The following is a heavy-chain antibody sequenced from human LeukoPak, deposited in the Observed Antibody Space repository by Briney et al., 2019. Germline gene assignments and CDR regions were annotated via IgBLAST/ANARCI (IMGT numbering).Heavy chain of an antibody. D-gene: IGHD2-15*01. CDR3: ARALVGATDWFDP. CDR1: GYTFISYG. J-gene: IGHJ5*02. CDR2: ISAYNGNT. Sequence: ASVKVSCKASGYTFISYGISWVRQAPGQGLEWMGRISAYNGNTNYAQKLQGRVTMTTDTSTSTAYMELRSLRSDDTAVYYCARALVGATDWFDPWGQGTLVTVSS. V-gene: IGHV1-18*01.